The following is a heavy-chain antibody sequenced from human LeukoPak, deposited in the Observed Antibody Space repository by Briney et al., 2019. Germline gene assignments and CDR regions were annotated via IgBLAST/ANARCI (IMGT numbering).Heavy chain of an antibody. V-gene: IGHV4-59*01. D-gene: IGHD3-16*01. CDR2: FHNSGTS. CDR3: TRGAGWLIDY. Sequence: PSETLSLTRTVSDDSISDYYRGWVRQPPGKGLEWIGYFHNSGTSTYNPSLKSRVTISADTSKNQFSLKLNSLTTADTAVYYCTRGAGWLIDYWGQGILVTVSS. CDR1: DDSISDYY. J-gene: IGHJ4*02.